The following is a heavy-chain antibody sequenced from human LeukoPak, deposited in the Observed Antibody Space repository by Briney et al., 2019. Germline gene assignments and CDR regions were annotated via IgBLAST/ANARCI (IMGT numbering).Heavy chain of an antibody. D-gene: IGHD3-22*01. V-gene: IGHV3-23*01. CDR1: GFTFSSYA. Sequence: GGSLRLSCAASGFTFSSYAMSWVRQAPGKGLEWVSAITASGGKTYYAVSVRGRFTISRDNSKNTLYLQMNSLRAEDTAVFYCAKLTQSYFDSRSDYWGQGTLVTVSS. CDR3: AKLTQSYFDSRSDY. J-gene: IGHJ4*02. CDR2: ITASGGKT.